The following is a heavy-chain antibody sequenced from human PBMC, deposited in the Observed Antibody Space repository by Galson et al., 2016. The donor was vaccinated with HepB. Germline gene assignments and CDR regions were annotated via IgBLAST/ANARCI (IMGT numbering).Heavy chain of an antibody. J-gene: IGHJ6*02. CDR2: IIPVFASA. V-gene: IGHV1-69*13. Sequence: SVKVSCKASGGTFSNYAISWVRQAPGQGLEWMGGIIPVFASANYAQKFQGRVPITADESTNTAYMELSSLRSEDTSIYYWARDLGEISSGGYFLKDRSGVVSPYRDYYGMDVWGQGTTVTVSS. CDR3: ARDLGEISSGGYFLKDRSGVVSPYRDYYGMDV. D-gene: IGHD6-19*01. CDR1: GGTFSNYA.